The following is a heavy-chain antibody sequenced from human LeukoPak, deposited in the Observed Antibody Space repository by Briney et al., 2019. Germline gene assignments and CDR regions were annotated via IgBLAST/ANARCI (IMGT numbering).Heavy chain of an antibody. CDR1: GYTFNTYG. CDR3: ARGLGRFADSTDAFDN. CDR2: ISGYNGNT. V-gene: IGHV1-18*01. J-gene: IGHJ3*02. Sequence: ASVKVSCKASGYTFNTYGITWVRQAPGQGLEWMGWISGYNGNTNYAQRLQGRVTMTRDTSTSTAYMELRNLRSDDTAVYYCARGLGRFADSTDAFDNWGQGTMVTVSS. D-gene: IGHD3-10*01.